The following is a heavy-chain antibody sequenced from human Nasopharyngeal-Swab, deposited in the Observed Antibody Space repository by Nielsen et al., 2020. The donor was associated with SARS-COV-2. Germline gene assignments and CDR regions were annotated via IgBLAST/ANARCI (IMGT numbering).Heavy chain of an antibody. CDR1: GFTFSNAR. J-gene: IGHJ5*02. V-gene: IGHV3-21*01. D-gene: IGHD3-10*01. CDR2: ISSTSTYT. Sequence: GESLKISCAASGFTFSNARMSWVRQAPGKGLEWVSSISSTSTYTYYADSVKGRFTISRDTAKNSLYLQMNSLRADDTAVYYCARAGGSGTYPNWFDPWGQGTLVTVSS. CDR3: ARAGGSGTYPNWFDP.